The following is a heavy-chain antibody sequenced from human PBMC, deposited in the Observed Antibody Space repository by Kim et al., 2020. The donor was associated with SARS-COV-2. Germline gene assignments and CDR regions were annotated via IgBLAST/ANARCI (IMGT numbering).Heavy chain of an antibody. Sequence: GGSLRLSCAASGFTFDDYAMHWVRQAPGKGLEWVSGISWNSGSIGYADSVKGRFTISRDNAKNSLYLQMNSLRAEDTALYYCAKDGGVGSWTGFDYWGQGTLVTVSS. CDR3: AKDGGVGSWTGFDY. CDR1: GFTFDDYA. D-gene: IGHD6-13*01. V-gene: IGHV3-9*01. J-gene: IGHJ4*02. CDR2: ISWNSGSI.